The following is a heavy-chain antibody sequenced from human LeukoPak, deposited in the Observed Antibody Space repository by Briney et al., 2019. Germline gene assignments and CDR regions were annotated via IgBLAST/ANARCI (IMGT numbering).Heavy chain of an antibody. CDR3: ARGRRPGYCSSTSCPRAYFDY. CDR1: GGSFSGYY. Sequence: SETLSLTCAVYGGSFSGYYWSWIRQPPGKGLEWIGEINHSGSTNYNPSLKSRVTISVDTSKNQFSLKLSSVTAADTAVYYCARGRRPGYCSSTSCPRAYFDYRGQGTLVTVSS. V-gene: IGHV4-34*01. CDR2: INHSGST. J-gene: IGHJ4*02. D-gene: IGHD2-2*01.